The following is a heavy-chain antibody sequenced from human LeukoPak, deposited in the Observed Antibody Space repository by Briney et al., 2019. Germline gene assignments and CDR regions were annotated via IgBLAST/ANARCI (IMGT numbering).Heavy chain of an antibody. V-gene: IGHV3-11*01. CDR1: GLTYLLYH. CDR3: ARDYYGSGSYSYYFDY. D-gene: IGHD3-10*01. Sequence: KPGGAQRLSCAASGLTYLLYHMSWTREATGKGVEWLSYFSSSNGSIYYEDSVEGPLTISRDNAKNSLYLQMNSLRAEDTAVYYCARDYYGSGSYSYYFDYWGQGTQVTVSS. J-gene: IGHJ4*02. CDR2: FSSSNGSI.